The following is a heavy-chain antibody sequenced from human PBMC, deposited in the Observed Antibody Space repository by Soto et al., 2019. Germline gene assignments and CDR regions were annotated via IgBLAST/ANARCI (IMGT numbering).Heavy chain of an antibody. CDR2: ISSSGSTI. CDR1: GFTFSDYY. J-gene: IGHJ4*02. Sequence: QVQLVESGGGLVKPGGYLRLSCAASGFTFSDYYMSWLRQAPGKGLEWVSEISSSGSTIYYADSVKGRFTISRDNPKNSLDPQMNSLRAEDTAVYYCASKIATIDYCGQGTLVTVSS. CDR3: ASKIATIDY. D-gene: IGHD2-21*01. V-gene: IGHV3-11*01.